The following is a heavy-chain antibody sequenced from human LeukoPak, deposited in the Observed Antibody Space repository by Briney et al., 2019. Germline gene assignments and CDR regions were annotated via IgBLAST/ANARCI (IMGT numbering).Heavy chain of an antibody. D-gene: IGHD5-12*01. J-gene: IGHJ4*02. V-gene: IGHV4-39*01. CDR1: GGSISSSSYY. CDR2: IYYSGST. CDR3: ASLDIVATITVDDY. Sequence: SETLSLTCTVSGGSISSSSYYWGWIRQPPGKGPEWIGSIYYSGSTYYNPSLKSRVTISVDTSKNQFSLKLSSVTAADTAVYYCASLDIVATITVDDYWGQGTLVTVSS.